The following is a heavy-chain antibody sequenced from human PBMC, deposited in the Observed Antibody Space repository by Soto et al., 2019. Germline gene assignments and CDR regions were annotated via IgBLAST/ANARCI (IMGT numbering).Heavy chain of an antibody. Sequence: SETLSLTCAVSGVSLTSGNLWTCVRQSPQRGLEYIGEIFHDGTANYYPSFERRVAMSVDTSRNQFSLKLTSVTAADTAVYFCARLVYDTRLNYMYFDFWGPGTLVTVSS. V-gene: IGHV4-4*02. CDR1: GVSLTSGNL. J-gene: IGHJ4*02. CDR2: IFHDGTA. CDR3: ARLVYDTRLNYMYFDF. D-gene: IGHD3-10*01.